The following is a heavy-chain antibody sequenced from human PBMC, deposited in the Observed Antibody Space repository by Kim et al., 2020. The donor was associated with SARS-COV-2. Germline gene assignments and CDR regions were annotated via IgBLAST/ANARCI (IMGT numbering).Heavy chain of an antibody. V-gene: IGHV3-15*01. CDR2: IKSKTDGGTT. D-gene: IGHD3-9*01. J-gene: IGHJ6*02. Sequence: GGSLRLSCAASGFTFSNAWMSWVRQAPGKGLEWVGRIKSKTDGGTTDYAAPVKGRFTISRDDSKNTLYLQMNSLKTEDTAVYYCTTRSSRIFWDYYYYGMDVWGQGTTVTVSS. CDR1: GFTFSNAW. CDR3: TTRSSRIFWDYYYYGMDV.